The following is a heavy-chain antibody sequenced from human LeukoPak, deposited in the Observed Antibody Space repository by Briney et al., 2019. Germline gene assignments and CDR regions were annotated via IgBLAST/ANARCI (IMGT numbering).Heavy chain of an antibody. J-gene: IGHJ6*03. D-gene: IGHD3-9*01. CDR2: IIPIFGTA. V-gene: IGHV1-69*05. CDR1: GGTFSSYA. CDR3: ARGFSGGSLTGSSGVRSPDYYYYMDV. Sequence: SVKVSCKASGGTFSSYAISWVRQAPGQGLEWMGGIIPIFGTANYAQKFQGRVTITTDESTSTAYMELSSLRSEDTAVYYCARGFSGGSLTGSSGVRSPDYYYYMDVWGKGTTVTVSS.